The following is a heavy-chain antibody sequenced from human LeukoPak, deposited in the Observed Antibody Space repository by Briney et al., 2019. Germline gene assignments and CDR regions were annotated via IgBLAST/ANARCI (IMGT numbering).Heavy chain of an antibody. V-gene: IGHV3-48*01. J-gene: IGHJ4*02. D-gene: IGHD6-25*01. CDR2: ISSRSRTI. Sequence: GGSLRLSCAASGFTFSNYGMHWVRQAPGKGLEWVSYISSRSRTIYYADSVKGRFTISRDNAKNSLYLQMNSLRGEDTAVYYCASWAGTTAGFSGPFDFWGQGTLVTVSS. CDR3: ASWAGTTAGFSGPFDF. CDR1: GFTFSNYG.